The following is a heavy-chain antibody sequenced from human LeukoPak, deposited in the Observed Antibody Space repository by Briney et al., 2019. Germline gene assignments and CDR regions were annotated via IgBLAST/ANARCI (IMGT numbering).Heavy chain of an antibody. CDR2: IYWNDDK. V-gene: IGHV2-5*01. CDR1: GFSLSTSGVG. CDR3: AHASGSYPRSQNFDY. J-gene: IGHJ4*02. Sequence: SGPTLVKPTQTPTLTCTFSGFSLSTSGVGVGWIRQPPGKALEWLALIYWNDDKRYSPSLKSRLTITKDTSKNQVVLTMTNMDPVDTATYYCAHASGSYPRSQNFDYWGQGTLVTVSS. D-gene: IGHD1-26*01.